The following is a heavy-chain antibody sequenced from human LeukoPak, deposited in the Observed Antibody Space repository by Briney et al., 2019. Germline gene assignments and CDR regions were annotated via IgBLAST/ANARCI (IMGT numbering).Heavy chain of an antibody. J-gene: IGHJ3*02. D-gene: IGHD6-19*01. CDR3: ASAGGSSGWFRDVFDI. CDR2: INPSGGST. Sequence: ASVKVSCKASGYTFTSYYMHWVRQAPGQGLEWMGIINPSGGSTSYAQKFQGRVTMTRDTSTSTAYMELSSLRSEDTAVYYCASAGGSSGWFRDVFDIWGQGTMVTVFS. CDR1: GYTFTSYY. V-gene: IGHV1-46*01.